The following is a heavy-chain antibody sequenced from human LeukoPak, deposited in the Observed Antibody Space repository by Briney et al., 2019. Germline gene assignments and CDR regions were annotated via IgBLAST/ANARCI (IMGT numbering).Heavy chain of an antibody. J-gene: IGHJ5*02. CDR3: AKDPRRAVAGGWFDP. CDR1: GFTFDDYA. D-gene: IGHD6-19*01. V-gene: IGHV3-9*01. CDR2: ISWNSGSI. Sequence: GGSLRLSCAASGFTFDDYAMHWVRHAPGKGLEWVSGISWNSGSIGYADSVKGRFTISRDNAKNSLYLQMNSLRAEDTALYYCAKDPRRAVAGGWFDPWGQGTLVTVSS.